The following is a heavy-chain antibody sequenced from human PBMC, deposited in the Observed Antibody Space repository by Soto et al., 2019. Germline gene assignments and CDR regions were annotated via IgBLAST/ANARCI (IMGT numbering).Heavy chain of an antibody. V-gene: IGHV4-30-4*01. J-gene: IGHJ6*02. Sequence: SETLSLTCTVSGGSISSGDYYWSWIRQPPGKGLEWIGYIYYSGSTYYNPSLKSRVTISVDTSKNQFSLKLSSVTAADTAVYYCASGLRVEHYGMDVWGQGTTVTVSS. CDR1: GGSISSGDYY. CDR3: ASGLRVEHYGMDV. CDR2: IYYSGST.